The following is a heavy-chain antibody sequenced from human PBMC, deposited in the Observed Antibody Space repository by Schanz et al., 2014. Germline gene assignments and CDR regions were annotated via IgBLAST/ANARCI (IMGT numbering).Heavy chain of an antibody. CDR1: GFTFTTHS. CDR3: AKGMGYCSGGACYDYYYYGLDV. J-gene: IGHJ6*02. V-gene: IGHV3-30*18. CDR2: MSYDGSIK. Sequence: VQLLESGGGLVQPGGSLRLSCAASGFTFTTHSMTWVRQAPGKGLEWVAAMSYDGSIKYYGDSVKGRFTISRDNSKNTLYLHMNTLRSEDTAVYYCAKGMGYCSGGACYDYYYYGLDVWGQGTTVTVSS. D-gene: IGHD2-15*01.